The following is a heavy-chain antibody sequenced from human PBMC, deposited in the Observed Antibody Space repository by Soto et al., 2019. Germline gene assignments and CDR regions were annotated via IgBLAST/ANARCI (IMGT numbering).Heavy chain of an antibody. CDR1: SGPSSSHN. V-gene: IGHV4-59*08. CDR3: VRQGIGNLHGLVDV. Sequence: QVQLQQSGPGLVKPSETLSLTCSVSSGPSSSHNWCWIRQPPGRGLEWIGYVYSTGGTSYNPSLKSRVTISADTSTNHDSLTLTSVTAADRAVYYCVRQGIGNLHGLVDVWGQGTTVRVSS. J-gene: IGHJ6*02. D-gene: IGHD1-1*01. CDR2: VYSTGGT.